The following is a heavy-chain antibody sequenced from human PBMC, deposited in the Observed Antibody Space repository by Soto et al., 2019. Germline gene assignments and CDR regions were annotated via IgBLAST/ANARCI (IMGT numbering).Heavy chain of an antibody. J-gene: IGHJ5*02. CDR2: INYGGSP. CDR1: GGSIISDGYY. Sequence: QVQLQESGPGLVKPSQTLSLTCTVSGGSIISDGYYWTWIRQHPGKGLEWIGYINYGGSPYYNPSLKSRATIALDTSKNQFSLELSSVTASDTAVYYCASRAPRPRGWFEHWGQGAQVTVSS. V-gene: IGHV4-31*03. CDR3: ASRAPRPRGWFEH. D-gene: IGHD3-10*01.